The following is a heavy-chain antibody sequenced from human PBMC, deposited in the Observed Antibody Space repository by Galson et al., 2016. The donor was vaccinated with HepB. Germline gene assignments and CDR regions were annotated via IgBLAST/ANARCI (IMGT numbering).Heavy chain of an antibody. V-gene: IGHV4-39*01. Sequence: SETLSLTCTVSGDSISRTSYNWGWIRQPPGKGLEWIATIYHDGTTYYTPSLRSRLTISVDTSRNQFSLRLISVPAADTAVYYCARQFRDRAYPRAMDKWGQGTLVTVSS. CDR1: GDSISRTSYN. CDR3: ARQFRDRAYPRAMDK. D-gene: IGHD5-24*01. CDR2: IYHDGTT. J-gene: IGHJ4*02.